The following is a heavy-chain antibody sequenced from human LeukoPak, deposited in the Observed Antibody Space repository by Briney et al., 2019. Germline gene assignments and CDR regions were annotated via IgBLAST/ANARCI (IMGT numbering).Heavy chain of an antibody. V-gene: IGHV1-46*01. CDR2: INPSGGST. Sequence: ASVKVSCKASGYTFTSYYMHWVRQAPGQGLEWMGIINPSGGSTSYAQKFQGRVTMTRDTSTSTVYMELSSLRSEDTAVYYCARDNHRTGRRFDPWGQGTLVTVS. D-gene: IGHD1-14*01. CDR3: ARDNHRTGRRFDP. J-gene: IGHJ5*02. CDR1: GYTFTSYY.